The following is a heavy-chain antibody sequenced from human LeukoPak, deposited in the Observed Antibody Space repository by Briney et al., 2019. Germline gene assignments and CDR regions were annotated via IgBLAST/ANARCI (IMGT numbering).Heavy chain of an antibody. V-gene: IGHV3-30*02. CDR2: IRYDGSNK. CDR3: AKIGYSGSGVGYYMDV. CDR1: GVTFSSYG. D-gene: IGHD3-10*01. Sequence: GGSLRLSCAASGVTFSSYGFHWVRQAPGKGLEWVAFIRYDGSNKYYADSVKGRFTISRDNSKNTLYLQMNSLRAEDTAVYYCAKIGYSGSGVGYYMDVWGKGTTVTISS. J-gene: IGHJ6*03.